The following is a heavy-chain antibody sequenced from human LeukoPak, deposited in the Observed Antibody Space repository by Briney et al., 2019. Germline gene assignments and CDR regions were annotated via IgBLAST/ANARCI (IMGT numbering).Heavy chain of an antibody. CDR3: AKRPAYSYGAYFDY. J-gene: IGHJ4*02. CDR2: ISGSGGST. Sequence: PGGSLRLSCAASGFTFSSYAMSWVRQAPGKGLEWVSAISGSGGSTYYADSVEGRFTISRYNSKNTLYLQMNSLRAEHTAVYYCAKRPAYSYGAYFDYWGQGTLVTVSS. D-gene: IGHD5-18*01. CDR1: GFTFSSYA. V-gene: IGHV3-23*01.